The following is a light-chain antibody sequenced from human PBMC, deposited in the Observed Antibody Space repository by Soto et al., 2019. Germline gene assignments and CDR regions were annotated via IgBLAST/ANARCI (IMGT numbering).Light chain of an antibody. J-gene: IGLJ2*01. V-gene: IGLV2-14*02. CDR1: SSDSGSYNL. CDR2: EVS. Sequence: QSALTQPASVSGSPGQSITISCTGTSSDSGSYNLVSWYQQHPGKAPKLIIYEVSKRPSGVSDRFSGSKSGNTASLTISGLQAEEEADYYCSSYTSSSTLVFGGGTKLTFL. CDR3: SSYTSSSTLV.